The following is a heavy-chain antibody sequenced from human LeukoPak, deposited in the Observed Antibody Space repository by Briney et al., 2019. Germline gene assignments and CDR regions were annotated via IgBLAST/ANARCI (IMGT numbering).Heavy chain of an antibody. Sequence: SETLSLTCAVYSGSFSGYYWSWIRQPPGKGLEWIGEINHSGSTNYNPSLKSRVTISVDTSKNQFSLKLSSVTAADTAVYYCARSTWNFDYWGQGTLVTVSS. CDR1: SGSFSGYY. J-gene: IGHJ4*02. D-gene: IGHD2-2*01. CDR3: ARSTWNFDY. CDR2: INHSGST. V-gene: IGHV4-34*01.